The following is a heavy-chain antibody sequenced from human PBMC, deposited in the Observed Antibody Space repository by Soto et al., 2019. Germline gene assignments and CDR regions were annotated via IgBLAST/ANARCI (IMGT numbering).Heavy chain of an antibody. Sequence: SVTVSCKTSGGTFSSYAIRWVRQAPGQGLEWMGRIIPILGIANYAQKFQGRVTITADKSTSTAYMGLSSRRSEEPAVYYGAITPPSGSYPYYYYGMDVWGQGTTVTVSS. V-gene: IGHV1-69*04. CDR1: GGTFSSYA. D-gene: IGHD1-26*01. J-gene: IGHJ6*02. CDR3: AITPPSGSYPYYYYGMDV. CDR2: IIPILGIA.